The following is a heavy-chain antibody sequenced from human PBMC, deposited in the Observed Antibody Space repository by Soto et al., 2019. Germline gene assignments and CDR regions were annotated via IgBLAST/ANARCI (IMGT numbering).Heavy chain of an antibody. CDR2: IYPGDSDT. Sequence: ESLKISCKGSGYSFTSYWIGWVRQMPGKGLEWMGIIYPGDSDTRYSPSFQGQVTISADKSISTAYLQWSSLKASDTAMYYCARSTVAGYYYYYGMDVWGQGTTVTVSS. CDR3: ARSTVAGYYYYYGMDV. V-gene: IGHV5-51*01. J-gene: IGHJ6*02. CDR1: GYSFTSYW. D-gene: IGHD6-19*01.